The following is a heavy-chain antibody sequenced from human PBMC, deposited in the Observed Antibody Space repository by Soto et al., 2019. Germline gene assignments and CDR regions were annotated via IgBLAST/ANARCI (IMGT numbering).Heavy chain of an antibody. V-gene: IGHV3-43*01. Sequence: SGGSLRLSCAASGFTFDDYTMHWVRQAQGKGLEWVSLISWDGGSTYYADSVKGRFTISRDNSKNSLYLQMNSLRTEDTALYYCAKARCSSTSCYSHYYYGMDVWGQGTTVTVSS. CDR2: ISWDGGST. J-gene: IGHJ6*02. CDR1: GFTFDDYT. D-gene: IGHD2-2*01. CDR3: AKARCSSTSCYSHYYYGMDV.